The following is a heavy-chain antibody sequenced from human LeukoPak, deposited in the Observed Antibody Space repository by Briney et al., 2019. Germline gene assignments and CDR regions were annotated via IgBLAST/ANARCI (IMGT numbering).Heavy chain of an antibody. Sequence: GGSLRLSCAASGFTFSSYGMHWVRQAPGKGLEWVAFIRYDGSNKYYADSVKGRFTISRDNSKNTLYLQMNSLRAEDTALYYCAKDIGGNYHRLPQWTFDYWGQGTLVTVSS. J-gene: IGHJ4*02. CDR2: IRYDGSNK. CDR1: GFTFSSYG. V-gene: IGHV3-30*02. CDR3: AKDIGGNYHRLPQWTFDY. D-gene: IGHD4-23*01.